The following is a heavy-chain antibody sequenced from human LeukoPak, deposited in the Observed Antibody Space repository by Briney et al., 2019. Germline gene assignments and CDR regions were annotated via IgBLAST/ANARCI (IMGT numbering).Heavy chain of an antibody. J-gene: IGHJ4*02. V-gene: IGHV3-23*01. CDR2: ISGSGGST. Sequence: GGSLRLSCATSGFTFSSYAMSWVRQAPGKGLEWVSAISGSGGSTYYADSVKGRFTISRDNSKNTLYLQMNSLRAEDTAVYYCAKDETDSSGYYWISWGQGTLVTVSS. CDR3: AKDETDSSGYYWIS. D-gene: IGHD3-22*01. CDR1: GFTFSSYA.